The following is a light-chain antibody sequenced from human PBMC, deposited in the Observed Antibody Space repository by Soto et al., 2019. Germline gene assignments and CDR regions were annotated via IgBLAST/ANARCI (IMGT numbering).Light chain of an antibody. CDR1: QSVSSN. CDR2: GAS. V-gene: IGKV3-15*01. CDR3: QQYNNWPPVT. Sequence: EIVMTQSPATLSVSPGERATLSGRASQSVSSNLAWYQQKPGQAPRLLIYGASTRATGIPARFSGSGSGTEFTLAISSLQSEDFAVYYCQQYNNWPPVTFGQGTNVDIK. J-gene: IGKJ1*01.